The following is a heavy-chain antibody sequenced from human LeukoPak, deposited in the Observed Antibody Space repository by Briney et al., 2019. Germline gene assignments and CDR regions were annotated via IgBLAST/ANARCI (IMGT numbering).Heavy chain of an antibody. CDR3: TTDLPFHHSHNGY. V-gene: IGHV3-15*07. CDR2: IKKKADGGRV. Sequence: GGSLRLSCAANGFIFSDAWMNWVRQTSGKGLEWVGRIKKKADGGRVVYAAPVKGRVTISRDDSKNTLYLQMNSLKTEDTAVYYCTTDLPFHHSHNGYWGQGTLVTVSS. D-gene: IGHD3-22*01. J-gene: IGHJ4*02. CDR1: GFIFSDAW.